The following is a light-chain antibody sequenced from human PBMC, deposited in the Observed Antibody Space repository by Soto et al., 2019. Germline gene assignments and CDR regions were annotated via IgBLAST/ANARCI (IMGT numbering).Light chain of an antibody. CDR1: QSISSW. Sequence: DIQMTQSPSTLSASVGDRVTITCRASQSISSWLAWYQQKPGKAPKLLIYKASSLESGVPSRFSGCRAGPEFPLTISRLQPDDFATYYRQQYNSYLWTFGQGTKVDIK. CDR2: KAS. V-gene: IGKV1-5*03. J-gene: IGKJ1*01. CDR3: QQYNSYLWT.